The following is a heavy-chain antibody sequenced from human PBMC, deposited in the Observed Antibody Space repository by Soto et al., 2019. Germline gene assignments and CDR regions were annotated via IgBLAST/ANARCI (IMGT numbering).Heavy chain of an antibody. D-gene: IGHD5-12*01. Sequence: WETLSLTCTVSGGSISSSSYYWGWIRQPPGKGLEWIGSIYYSGSTYYNPSLKSRVTISVDTSKNQFSLKLSSVTAADTAVYYRVSSGWLRLPKGFDYWGQGTLVTVSS. CDR2: IYYSGST. CDR1: GGSISSSSYY. J-gene: IGHJ4*02. CDR3: VSSGWLRLPKGFDY. V-gene: IGHV4-39*01.